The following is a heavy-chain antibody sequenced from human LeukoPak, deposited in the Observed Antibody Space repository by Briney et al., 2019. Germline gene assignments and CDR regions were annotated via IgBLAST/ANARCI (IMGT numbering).Heavy chain of an antibody. Sequence: PGGSLRLSCAASGFTFSDYSMNWVRQAPGKGLEWVANIKQDGSEKYYVDSVKGRLTISRDNAKNSLYLQMNSLRAEDTAVYYCARDYYTRGWLNYYYYYGMDVWGQGTTVTVSS. J-gene: IGHJ6*02. CDR2: IKQDGSEK. CDR1: GFTFSDYS. V-gene: IGHV3-7*01. CDR3: ARDYYTRGWLNYYYYYGMDV. D-gene: IGHD6-19*01.